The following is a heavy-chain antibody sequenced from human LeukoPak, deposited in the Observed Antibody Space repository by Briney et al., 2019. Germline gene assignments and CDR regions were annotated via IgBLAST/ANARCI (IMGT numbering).Heavy chain of an antibody. J-gene: IGHJ4*02. CDR2: IYYTGST. CDR1: GGSITSSNYY. D-gene: IGHD3-22*01. Sequence: PSETLSLTCTVSGGSITSSNYYWGWIRQPPGKGLEWIGSIYYTGSTYYNPSLKSRVTISVDTSKNQFSLKLSSVTAADTAVYYCARDIALYYYDSSGSFDYWGQGTLVTVSS. V-gene: IGHV4-39*07. CDR3: ARDIALYYYDSSGSFDY.